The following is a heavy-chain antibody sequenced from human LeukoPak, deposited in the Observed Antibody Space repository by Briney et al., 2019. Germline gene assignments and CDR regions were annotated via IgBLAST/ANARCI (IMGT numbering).Heavy chain of an antibody. J-gene: IGHJ4*02. CDR1: GGSISSSSYY. Sequence: SETLSLTCTVSGGSISSSSYYWGWIRQPPGKGLEWIGSMYYSGSTYYNPSLKSRVTISVDTSKNQFSLKLSSVTAADTAVYYCARLSYDSSGYKYSFDYWGQGTLVTVSS. CDR2: MYYSGST. V-gene: IGHV4-39*01. D-gene: IGHD3-22*01. CDR3: ARLSYDSSGYKYSFDY.